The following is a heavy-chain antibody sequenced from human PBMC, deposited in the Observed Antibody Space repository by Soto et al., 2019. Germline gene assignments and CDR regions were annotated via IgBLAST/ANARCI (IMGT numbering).Heavy chain of an antibody. V-gene: IGHV3-23*01. J-gene: IGHJ5*02. CDR2: ISVSGTLT. D-gene: IGHD3-10*01. CDR3: AKDSGFFGT. CDR1: DFDFSNSA. Sequence: PGGSLRLSCAASDFDFSNSAMSWVRQAPGTGPEWVSSISVSGTLTFYADSVKGRFTISRDSSRNRLYLQMNGLRVDDTAIYFCAKDSGFFGTWGQGTLVTV.